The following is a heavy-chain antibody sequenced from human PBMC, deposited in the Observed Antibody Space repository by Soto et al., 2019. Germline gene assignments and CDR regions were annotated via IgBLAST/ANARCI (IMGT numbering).Heavy chain of an antibody. D-gene: IGHD3-16*01. CDR1: GFTVSSNY. Sequence: VGSLRLSCAASGFTVSSNYMSWVRQAPGKGLEWLSVIYTDDSTYYADSVKGRFTISRDNSKNTLYLQMNSLRAEDTAVYYCAMRGIYVDYWGQGTLVTVSS. J-gene: IGHJ4*02. CDR2: IYTDDST. V-gene: IGHV3-53*05. CDR3: AMRGIYVDY.